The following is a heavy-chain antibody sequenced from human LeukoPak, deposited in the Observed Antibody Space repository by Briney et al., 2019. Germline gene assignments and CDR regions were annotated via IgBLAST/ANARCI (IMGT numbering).Heavy chain of an antibody. CDR1: GFTFSSYA. CDR2: MSGSGGST. CDR3: ALSSSWYGGFFDY. V-gene: IGHV3-23*01. D-gene: IGHD6-13*01. J-gene: IGHJ4*02. Sequence: GGSLRLSCAATGFTFSSYAMSWVRQAPGKGLEWVSAMSGSGGSTYYADSVKGRFTISRDSSKNTLYLQMNSLRAEDTAVYYCALSSSWYGGFFDYWGQGTLVTVSS.